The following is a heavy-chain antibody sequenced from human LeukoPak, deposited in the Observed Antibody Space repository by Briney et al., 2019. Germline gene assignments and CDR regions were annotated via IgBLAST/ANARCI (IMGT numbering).Heavy chain of an antibody. D-gene: IGHD1-26*01. CDR1: GFIFSSYG. CDR2: ISGSGGST. J-gene: IGHJ4*02. Sequence: GGSLRLSCGASGFIFSSYGMSWVRQAPGKGLEWVSAISGSGGSTYYADSVKGRFTISRDNSKNTLYLQMNSLRAEDTAVYYCAKVMGATPYYFDYWGQGTLVTVSS. V-gene: IGHV3-23*01. CDR3: AKVMGATPYYFDY.